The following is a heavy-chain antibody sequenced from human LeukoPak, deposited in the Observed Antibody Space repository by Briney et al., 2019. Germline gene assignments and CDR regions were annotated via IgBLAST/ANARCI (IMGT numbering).Heavy chain of an antibody. D-gene: IGHD3-22*01. J-gene: IGHJ4*02. V-gene: IGHV4-4*02. CDR2: IYHSGST. Sequence: PSETLSLTCAVSGGSISSSNWWSWVRQPPGKGLEWIGEIYHSGSTNYNPSLKSRVTISVDKSKNQFSLKLSPVTAADTAVYYCARVNYDSSGYSYYFDYWGQGTLVTVSS. CDR3: ARVNYDSSGYSYYFDY. CDR1: GGSISSSNW.